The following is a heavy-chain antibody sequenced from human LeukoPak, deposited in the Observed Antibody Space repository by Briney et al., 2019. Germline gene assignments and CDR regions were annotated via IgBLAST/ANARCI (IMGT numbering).Heavy chain of an antibody. Sequence: SGPTLVNPTQTLTLTCTFSDFSLSTPGMGVGWIRQPPGKAPEWLLMVYSNDDKLYSPSLKSRLTITKDTSKNQVVLTMTNMDPVDTATYYCAHRNCGGDCYTYYFDYWGQGTLVTVSS. V-gene: IGHV2-5*01. J-gene: IGHJ4*02. CDR3: AHRNCGGDCYTYYFDY. CDR2: VYSNDDK. CDR1: DFSLSTPGMG. D-gene: IGHD2-21*02.